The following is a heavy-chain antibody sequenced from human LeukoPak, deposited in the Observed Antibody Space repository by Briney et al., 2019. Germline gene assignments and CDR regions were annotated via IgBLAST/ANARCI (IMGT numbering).Heavy chain of an antibody. J-gene: IGHJ3*02. CDR3: ARDVVPGYYDSSGYYAAFDI. CDR1: GYSISSGYY. CDR2: IYHSGST. V-gene: IGHV4-38-2*02. D-gene: IGHD3-22*01. Sequence: SETLSLTCTVSGYSISSGYYWGWIRQPPGKGLEWIGSIYHSGSTYYNPSLKSRVTISVDTSKNQFSLKLSSVTAADTAVYYCARDVVPGYYDSSGYYAAFDIWGQGTMVTVSS.